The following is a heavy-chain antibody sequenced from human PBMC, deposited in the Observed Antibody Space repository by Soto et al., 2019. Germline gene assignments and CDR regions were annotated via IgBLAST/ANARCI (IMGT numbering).Heavy chain of an antibody. Sequence: EVQLVESGGGLVKPGGSLRLSCAASGFTFSSYDMNWVRQAPGKGLEYVSSITTSGSYIYYGDSVRGRFTISRDNAKNSLFLQMDSLRAEDTAVYYGVRSGTAPILSHNWFDPLGQGTLVTVSA. J-gene: IGHJ5*02. CDR2: ITTSGSYI. CDR1: GFTFSSYD. CDR3: VRSGTAPILSHNWFDP. V-gene: IGHV3-21*01. D-gene: IGHD1-1*01.